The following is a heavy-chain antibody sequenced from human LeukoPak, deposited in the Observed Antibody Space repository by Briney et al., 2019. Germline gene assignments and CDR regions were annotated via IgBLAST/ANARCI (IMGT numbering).Heavy chain of an antibody. CDR3: ARVGVEQWLLYYYYYMDV. CDR1: GDSISSSHW. Sequence: PSETLSLTCAVSGDSISSSHWWSWVRQPPGKGLEWIGDIFHSGSTNYNPSLRSRATLSVDKSQNRFSLKLNSVTAADTAVYYCARVGVEQWLLYYYYYMDVWGKGTTVTVSS. CDR2: IFHSGST. D-gene: IGHD6-19*01. V-gene: IGHV4-4*02. J-gene: IGHJ6*03.